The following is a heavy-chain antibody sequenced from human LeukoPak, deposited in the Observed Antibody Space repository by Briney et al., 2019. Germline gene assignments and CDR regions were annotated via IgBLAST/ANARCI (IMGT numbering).Heavy chain of an antibody. V-gene: IGHV4-59*01. J-gene: IGHJ4*02. CDR2: IYHSGST. Sequence: PSETLSLTCTVSGGSISSYYWRWTRQPPGKGLEWIGYIYHSGSTNYNPSLKSRVAQSVDTSKSQFSLKLRSVTAADTAVYYCARVSCSGGTCYFDYWGQGTLVTVSS. D-gene: IGHD2-15*01. CDR1: GGSISSYY. CDR3: ARVSCSGGTCYFDY.